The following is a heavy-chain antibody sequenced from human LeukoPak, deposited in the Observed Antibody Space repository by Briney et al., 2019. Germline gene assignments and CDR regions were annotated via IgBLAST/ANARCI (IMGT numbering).Heavy chain of an antibody. CDR1: GGSISSSSYY. Sequence: SETLSLTCTVSGGSISSSSYYWGWIRQPPGKGLEWIGSIYYSGSTYYNPSLKSRVTISVDTSKNQFSLKLSSVTAADTAVYYCARLNTDSLLRFLEWLTPDYWGQGTLVTVSS. CDR3: ARLNTDSLLRFLEWLTPDY. CDR2: IYYSGST. D-gene: IGHD3-3*01. V-gene: IGHV4-39*01. J-gene: IGHJ4*02.